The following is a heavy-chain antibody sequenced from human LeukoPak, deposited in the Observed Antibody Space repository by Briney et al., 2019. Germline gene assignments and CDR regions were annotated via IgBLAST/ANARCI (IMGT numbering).Heavy chain of an antibody. V-gene: IGHV4-59*08. CDR3: ARVSLGSSGWYYFDY. CDR1: GGSISSYY. CDR2: IYYSGST. Sequence: SETLSLTCAVSGGSISSYYWSWIRQPPGKGLEWIGYIYYSGSTNYNPSLKSRVTISVDTSKNQFSLKLSSVTAADTAVYYCARVSLGSSGWYYFDYWGQGTLVTVSS. J-gene: IGHJ4*02. D-gene: IGHD6-19*01.